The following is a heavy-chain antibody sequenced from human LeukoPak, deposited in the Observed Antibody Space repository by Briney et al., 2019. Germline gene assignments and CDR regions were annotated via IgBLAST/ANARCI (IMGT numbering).Heavy chain of an antibody. CDR1: GFTFSNYD. J-gene: IGHJ4*02. Sequence: GGSLRLSCAASGFTFSNYDMHWVRQAPGKGLKWVAFIRYDGSNKYHADSVKGRFTISRDNSKNTLYLQMNGLRAEDTAVYYCAKGRFPCPDYWGQGTLVTVSS. D-gene: IGHD3-10*01. CDR2: IRYDGSNK. CDR3: AKGRFPCPDY. V-gene: IGHV3-30*02.